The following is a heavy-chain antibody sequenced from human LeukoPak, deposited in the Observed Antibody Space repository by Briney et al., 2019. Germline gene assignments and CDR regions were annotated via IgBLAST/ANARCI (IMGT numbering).Heavy chain of an antibody. CDR2: ISGSGGST. CDR1: GFTFSSYA. J-gene: IGHJ4*02. Sequence: GGSLRLSCAASGFTFSSYAMSWVRQAPGKGLEWVSVISGSGGSTYYADSVKGRFTISRDNSKNTLYLQMNSLRAEDTAVYYCAKDRGELDYYFDYWGQGTLVTVSS. CDR3: AKDRGELDYYFDY. D-gene: IGHD1-1*01. V-gene: IGHV3-23*01.